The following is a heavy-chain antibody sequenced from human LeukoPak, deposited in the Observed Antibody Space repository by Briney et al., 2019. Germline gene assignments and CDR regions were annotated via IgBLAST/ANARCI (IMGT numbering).Heavy chain of an antibody. V-gene: IGHV3-23*01. CDR1: GFTFSSYA. CDR2: INNGGTDT. CDR3: AAAVTTGRAEHY. J-gene: IGHJ4*02. Sequence: GXSXRLSCXASGFTFSSYAMTWVRQAPGKGLEWVSSINNGGTDTYYADSVKGRFTISRDNSKNTLYLQINSLSADDTAVYYCAAAVTTGRAEHYWGQXTXVXXSS. D-gene: IGHD4-17*01.